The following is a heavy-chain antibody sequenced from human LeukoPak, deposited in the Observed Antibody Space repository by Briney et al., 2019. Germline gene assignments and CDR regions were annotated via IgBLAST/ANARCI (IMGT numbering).Heavy chain of an antibody. CDR3: ARVVRPTMIVVAIRKISRQNYYFDY. CDR2: IYHSGST. V-gene: IGHV4-4*02. J-gene: IGHJ4*02. CDR1: GGSISSSNW. Sequence: SGTLSLTYAVSGGSISSSNWWSWVRQPPGKGLEWIGEIYHSGSTNYNPSLKSRVTISVDTSKNQFSLKLSSVTAADTAVYYCARVVRPTMIVVAIRKISRQNYYFDYWGQGTLVTVSS. D-gene: IGHD3-22*01.